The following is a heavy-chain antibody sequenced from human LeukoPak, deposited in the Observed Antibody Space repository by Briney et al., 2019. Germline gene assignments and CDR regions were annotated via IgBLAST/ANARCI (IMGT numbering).Heavy chain of an antibody. CDR1: GGSISSSSYY. V-gene: IGHV4-39*07. Sequence: SETLSLTCTVSGGSISSSSYYWGWIRQPPGKGLEWIGSIYYSGSTYYNPSLKSRVTISVDTSKNQFSLKLSSVTAADTAVYYCARDGAWFDPWGQGTLVTVSS. D-gene: IGHD3-16*01. CDR3: ARDGAWFDP. J-gene: IGHJ5*02. CDR2: IYYSGST.